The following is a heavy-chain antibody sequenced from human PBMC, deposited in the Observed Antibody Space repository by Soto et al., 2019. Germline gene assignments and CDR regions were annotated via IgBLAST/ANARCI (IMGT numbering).Heavy chain of an antibody. V-gene: IGHV3-23*01. CDR2: ISGSGTTT. J-gene: IGHJ3*02. D-gene: IGHD2-8*01. CDR3: AKDRVGGVPDAFDI. Sequence: GGSLRLSCAASGFTSTNYVMNWVRQAPGKGLEWVSSISGSGTTTFYADSVKGRFIISRDNSKNTLYLQMNSLRAEDTALYYCAKDRVGGVPDAFDIWGQGTMVTVSS. CDR1: GFTSTNYV.